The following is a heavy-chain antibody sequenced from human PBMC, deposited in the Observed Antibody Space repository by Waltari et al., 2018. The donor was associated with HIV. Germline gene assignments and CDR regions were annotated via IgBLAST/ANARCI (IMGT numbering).Heavy chain of an antibody. V-gene: IGHV3-33*01. CDR2: IWYDGSDK. CDR3: ARRMNGYDYCADY. CDR1: GFTFSSYG. J-gene: IGHJ4*02. Sequence: QVQLVESGGGVVQPGRSLRLSCAASGFTFSSYGMHWVRQAPGKGLEWVAVIWYDGSDKYYADSVKGRFTISRDNSKNTLYLQMNSLRAEDTAVYYCARRMNGYDYCADYWGQGTLVTVSS. D-gene: IGHD5-12*01.